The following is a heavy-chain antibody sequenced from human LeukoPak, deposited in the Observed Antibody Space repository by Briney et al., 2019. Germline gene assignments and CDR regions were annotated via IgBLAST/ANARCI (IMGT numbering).Heavy chain of an antibody. CDR2: INWNGGST. CDR1: GFTFDDYG. J-gene: IGHJ6*03. Sequence: PGGSLRLSCAASGFTFDDYGMSWVRQAPGKGLEWVSGINWNGGSTGYADSVKGRFTISRDNAKNSLYLQMNSLRAEDTALYHCARVRDFWSGYTYYYMDVWGKGTTVTVSS. D-gene: IGHD3-3*01. CDR3: ARVRDFWSGYTYYYMDV. V-gene: IGHV3-20*01.